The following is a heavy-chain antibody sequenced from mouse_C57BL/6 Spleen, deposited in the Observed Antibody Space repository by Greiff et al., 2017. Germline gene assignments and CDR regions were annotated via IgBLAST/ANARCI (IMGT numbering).Heavy chain of an antibody. Sequence: QVQLQQPGAELVRPGSSVKLSCKASGYTFTNYWMHWVKQRPIQSLEWIGNINPSDSGTRYNQKFKDKATLTVDKSSSTAYRGLSSLTSEDSAVYYCARYLDYEEWCSRDYGGQGTSVTVSS. CDR2: INPSDSGT. CDR3: ARYLDYEEWCSRDY. D-gene: IGHD2-4*01. CDR1: GYTFTNYW. V-gene: IGHV1-52*01. J-gene: IGHJ4*01.